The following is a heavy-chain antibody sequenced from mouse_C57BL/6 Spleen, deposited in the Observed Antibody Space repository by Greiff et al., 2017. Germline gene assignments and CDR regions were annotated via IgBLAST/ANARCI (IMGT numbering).Heavy chain of an antibody. D-gene: IGHD1-1*01. V-gene: IGHV1-80*01. J-gene: IGHJ1*03. CDR3: ARSRYYYGSSYWYFDV. CDR2: IYPGDGDT. CDR1: GYAFSSYW. Sequence: QVQLQQSGAELVKPGASVKISCKASGYAFSSYWMNWVKQRPGKGLEWIGQIYPGDGDTNYNGKFKGKATLTADKSSSTAYMQLSSLTSEDSAVXFCARSRYYYGSSYWYFDVGGTGTTVTVSS.